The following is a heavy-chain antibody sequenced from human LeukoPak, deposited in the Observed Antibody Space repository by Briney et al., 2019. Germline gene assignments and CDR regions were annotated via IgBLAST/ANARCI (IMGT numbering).Heavy chain of an antibody. CDR2: ISSSGASI. D-gene: IGHD2-21*02. CDR1: GFTFSDYF. CDR3: ARPAYCSSSCYYFFDH. J-gene: IGHJ4*02. Sequence: GGSLRLSCVASGFTFSDYFMSWIRQATGKGLEWVSYISSSGASIYYADSVKGRFTISRDNAKNSLYLQMSSLRAEDTAVYYCARPAYCSSSCYYFFDHWGQGTLVTVSS. V-gene: IGHV3-11*01.